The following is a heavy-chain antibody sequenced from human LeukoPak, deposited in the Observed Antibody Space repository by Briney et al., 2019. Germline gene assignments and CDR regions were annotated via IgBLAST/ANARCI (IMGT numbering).Heavy chain of an antibody. Sequence: PSETLSLTCTVSGYSITSTYYWGWIRQPPGKGLEWIGTISHSGSTYYNPSLGSRVTISVDTSKNQFSLRLGSVTAADTAVYYCARDYGGYIPGDAFDIWGQGTMVTVSS. D-gene: IGHD4-23*01. V-gene: IGHV4-38-2*02. CDR3: ARDYGGYIPGDAFDI. CDR2: ISHSGST. J-gene: IGHJ3*02. CDR1: GYSITSTYY.